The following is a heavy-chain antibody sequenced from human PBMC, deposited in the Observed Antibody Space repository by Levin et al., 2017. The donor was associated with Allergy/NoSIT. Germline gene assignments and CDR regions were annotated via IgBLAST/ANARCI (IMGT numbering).Heavy chain of an antibody. CDR3: ASDGLKGALTYH. V-gene: IGHV3-21*01. CDR1: GFTFSSYT. J-gene: IGHJ5*02. Sequence: GESLKISCAASGFTFSSYTMNWVRQAPGKGLEWVSSISSRSSYIYYADSVKGRFTISRDNAKNSLYLQMNSLRAEDTAVYYCASDGLKGALTYHWGQGTLVTVSS. D-gene: IGHD1-26*01. CDR2: ISSRSSYI.